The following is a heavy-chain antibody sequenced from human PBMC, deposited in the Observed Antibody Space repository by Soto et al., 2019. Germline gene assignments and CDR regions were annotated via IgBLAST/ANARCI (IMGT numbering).Heavy chain of an antibody. CDR1: GFTFSSYG. CDR3: AKDSRIVVVPAPYDY. Sequence: QVQLVESGGGVVQPGRSLRLSCAASGFTFSSYGMHWVRQAPGKGLEWVAVISYDGSNKYYADSVKGRFTISRDNSKNTLYLQMTSLRAEDTAVYYCAKDSRIVVVPAPYDYWGQGTLVTVSS. J-gene: IGHJ4*02. D-gene: IGHD2-21*02. V-gene: IGHV3-30*18. CDR2: ISYDGSNK.